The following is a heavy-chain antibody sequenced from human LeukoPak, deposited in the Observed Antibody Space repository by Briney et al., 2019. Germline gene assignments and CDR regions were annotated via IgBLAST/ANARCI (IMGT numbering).Heavy chain of an antibody. V-gene: IGHV1-69*06. D-gene: IGHD5-12*01. CDR3: ARAFSSGYDRWIYYFDY. CDR2: IIPIFGTA. J-gene: IGHJ4*02. CDR1: GGTFSSYA. Sequence: SVKVSCKASGGTFSSYAISWVRQAPGQGLEWMGGIIPIFGTANYAQKFQGRVTITADKSTSTAYMELSSLRSEDTAVYYCARAFSSGYDRWIYYFDYWGQGALVTVSS.